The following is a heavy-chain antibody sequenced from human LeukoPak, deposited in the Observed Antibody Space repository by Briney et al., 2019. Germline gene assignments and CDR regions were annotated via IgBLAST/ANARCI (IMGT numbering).Heavy chain of an antibody. CDR1: GYTFSEYY. Sequence: ASVKVSCKASGYTFSEYYIHWVRQAPGQGLEWMAWINPTNGDTNYAQKSQDRVTMTRDTSISTAYMELTRLISDGTAVYYCARVGSSGWYVHPTLDYWGQGTLVTVSS. V-gene: IGHV1-2*02. CDR3: ARVGSSGWYVHPTLDY. CDR2: INPTNGDT. D-gene: IGHD6-19*01. J-gene: IGHJ4*02.